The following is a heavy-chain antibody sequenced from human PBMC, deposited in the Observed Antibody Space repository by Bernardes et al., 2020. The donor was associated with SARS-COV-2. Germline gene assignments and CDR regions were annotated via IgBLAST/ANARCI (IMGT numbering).Heavy chain of an antibody. CDR3: AGEGSADCGGDCYLRWLDP. Sequence: SEPLYLTCTVSGGSIRDYYWSWIRKPPGKGLEWIGYISNSGSTKYNPSLRSRVTISADMSKNQFSLKLTSVTAMDTAVYFCAGEGSADCGGDCYLRWLDPWGHGTLVTVSS. CDR2: ISNSGST. J-gene: IGHJ5*02. V-gene: IGHV4-59*01. CDR1: GGSIRDYY. D-gene: IGHD2-21*02.